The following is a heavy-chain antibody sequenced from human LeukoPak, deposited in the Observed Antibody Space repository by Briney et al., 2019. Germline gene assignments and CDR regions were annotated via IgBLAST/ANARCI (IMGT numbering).Heavy chain of an antibody. J-gene: IGHJ4*02. CDR3: ARRSEWSGSYQPFDS. D-gene: IGHD1-26*01. Sequence: GGSLRLSCAASGFTFSSYNMNWVRQAPGKGLEWVSSISSSSSYIYYADSVKGRFTISRDNAKNSLYLQMNSLRAEDTAVYYCARRSEWSGSYQPFDSWGQGTPVTVSS. V-gene: IGHV3-21*01. CDR2: ISSSSSYI. CDR1: GFTFSSYN.